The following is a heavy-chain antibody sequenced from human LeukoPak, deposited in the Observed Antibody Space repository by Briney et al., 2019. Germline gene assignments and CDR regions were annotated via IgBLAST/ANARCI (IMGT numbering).Heavy chain of an antibody. CDR3: ATGTNPPYYYYYMDV. D-gene: IGHD1-1*01. Sequence: SETLSLTCTVSGGSISSGSYYWSWIRQPGGKGLEWIGRIYTSGSTNYNPSLKSRVTISVDTSKNQLSLKLSSVTAADTAVYYCATGTNPPYYYYYMDVWGKGTTVTISS. J-gene: IGHJ6*03. V-gene: IGHV4-61*02. CDR1: GGSISSGSYY. CDR2: IYTSGST.